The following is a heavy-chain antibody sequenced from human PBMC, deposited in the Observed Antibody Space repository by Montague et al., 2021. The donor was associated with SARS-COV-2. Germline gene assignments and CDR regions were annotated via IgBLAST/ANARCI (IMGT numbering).Heavy chain of an antibody. CDR2: IYYSGST. CDR1: GGSISSYY. D-gene: IGHD2-15*01. CDR3: AGASLGYCSGGRCYVGFDP. J-gene: IGHJ5*02. V-gene: IGHV4-59*01. Sequence: SETLSLTCTVSGGSISSYYWSWILQPPAKGLEWFVYIYYSGSTNYNPSLQSRVTISVDTSKNQLSLKLSSVTAADTAVYYCAGASLGYCSGGRCYVGFDPWGQGTLVTVSS.